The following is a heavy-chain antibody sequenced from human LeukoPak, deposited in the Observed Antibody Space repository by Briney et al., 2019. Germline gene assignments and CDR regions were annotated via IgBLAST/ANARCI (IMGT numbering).Heavy chain of an antibody. D-gene: IGHD3-22*01. V-gene: IGHV1-69*05. CDR3: AREHSYYYDSSGYN. Sequence: EASVKVSCKASGYTFTSYYTHWVRQAPGQGLEWMGRIIPIFGTANYAQKFQGRVTITTDESTSTAYMELSSLRSEDTAVYYCAREHSYYYDSSGYNWGQGTLVTVSS. CDR1: GYTFTSYY. CDR2: IIPIFGTA. J-gene: IGHJ4*02.